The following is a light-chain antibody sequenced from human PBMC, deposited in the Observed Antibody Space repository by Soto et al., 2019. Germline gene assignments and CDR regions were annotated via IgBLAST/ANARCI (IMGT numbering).Light chain of an antibody. V-gene: IGKV3-11*01. J-gene: IGKJ1*01. CDR3: QQSRSWPWT. CDR2: DVS. Sequence: EIVLTQSPATLSLSPGERATLSCRASQSVSFYLAWYQQKPGQAPRLLVYDVSNRAPGVPDRFSGSGSETDFTLTISSLGPEDFEIHHCQQSRSWPWTFAQGTNVDIK. CDR1: QSVSFY.